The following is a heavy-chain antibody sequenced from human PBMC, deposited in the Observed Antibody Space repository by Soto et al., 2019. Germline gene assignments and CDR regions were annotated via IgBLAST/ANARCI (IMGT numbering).Heavy chain of an antibody. Sequence: QVQLQESGPGLVKPSQTLSLTCTVSGGSISSGGYYWSWIRQHPGKGLEWIGYIYYSGSTYYNPYLKSRVTISVDTAENQFSLKLSSVAAADTAVYYCARWVGATSVDCWGQGTLVTVSS. J-gene: IGHJ4*02. CDR2: IYYSGST. CDR3: ARWVGATSVDC. CDR1: GGSISSGGYY. D-gene: IGHD1-26*01. V-gene: IGHV4-31*03.